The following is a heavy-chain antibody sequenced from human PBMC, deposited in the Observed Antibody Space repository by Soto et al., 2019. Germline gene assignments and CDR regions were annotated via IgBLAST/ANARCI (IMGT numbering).Heavy chain of an antibody. D-gene: IGHD2-15*01. CDR3: GRGGLCSGHNCPFDY. J-gene: IGHJ4*02. CDR1: GFTFSAYW. Sequence: EVHLVESGGGLVHPGGSLRLSCAASGFTFSAYWMHWVRQAPGKGLVWVSHINSDGSATSYADSVKGRFTISRDNAKNRVYLQMSSLRAEDTAVYYCGRGGLCSGHNCPFDYWGQGTPVPVSS. CDR2: INSDGSAT. V-gene: IGHV3-74*01.